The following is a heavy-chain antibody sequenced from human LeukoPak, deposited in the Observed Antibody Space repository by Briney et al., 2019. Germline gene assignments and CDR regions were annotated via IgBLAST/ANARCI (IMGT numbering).Heavy chain of an antibody. D-gene: IGHD5-24*01. CDR2: INHSGST. Sequence: SETLSLTCAVYGGSFSDYYWSWIRQPPGKGLEWIGEINHSGSTNYNPSLKSRVTISVDTSKNQFSLKLSSVTAADTAVYYCARGGGEMATIFGDYWGQGTLVTVSS. CDR1: GGSFSDYY. CDR3: ARGGGEMATIFGDY. J-gene: IGHJ4*02. V-gene: IGHV4-34*01.